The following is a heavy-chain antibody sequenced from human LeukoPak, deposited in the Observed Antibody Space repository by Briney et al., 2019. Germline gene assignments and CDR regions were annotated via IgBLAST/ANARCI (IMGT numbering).Heavy chain of an antibody. CDR1: GYTFTSYY. V-gene: IGHV1-46*01. J-gene: IGHJ4*02. CDR3: ARAMGIAAAGSVYFDY. Sequence: ASVKVSCKASGYTFTSYYMHWVRQAPGQGLEWMGIVNPSGGSTSYAQKFQGRVTMTRDTSTSTVYMELSSLRSEDTAVYYCARAMGIAAAGSVYFDYWGQGTLVTVSS. CDR2: VNPSGGST. D-gene: IGHD6-13*01.